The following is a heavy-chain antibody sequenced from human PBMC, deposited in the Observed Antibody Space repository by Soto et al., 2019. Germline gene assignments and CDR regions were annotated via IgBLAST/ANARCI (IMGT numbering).Heavy chain of an antibody. CDR2: IYPGDSDT. CDR3: ARHGFVYDSSIYGMDV. CDR1: GYRFTSYW. Sequence: GESLRISCKGSGYRFTSYWIGWVRQMPGKGLEWMGIIYPGDSDTRYSPSFQGQVTISADKSISTAYLQWSSLKASDTAMYYCARHGFVYDSSIYGMDVWGQGTTVTVSS. D-gene: IGHD3-22*01. V-gene: IGHV5-51*01. J-gene: IGHJ6*02.